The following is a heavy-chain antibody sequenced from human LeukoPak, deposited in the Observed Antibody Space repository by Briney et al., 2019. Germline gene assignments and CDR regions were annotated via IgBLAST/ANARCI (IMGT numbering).Heavy chain of an antibody. Sequence: ASVTLSCKASGYTFTSYYMHWVRQAPGQGLEWMGMINPTGGSTNYAQRFQGRVTMARDTSTSTVYMELSSLRSEDTAVYYCARYYDPIYGLDVWGQGNTVTVSS. CDR1: GYTFTSYY. V-gene: IGHV1-46*01. J-gene: IGHJ6*02. D-gene: IGHD3-22*01. CDR2: INPTGGST. CDR3: ARYYDPIYGLDV.